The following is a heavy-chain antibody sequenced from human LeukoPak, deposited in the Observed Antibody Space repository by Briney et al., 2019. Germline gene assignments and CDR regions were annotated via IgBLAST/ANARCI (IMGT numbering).Heavy chain of an antibody. CDR1: GGSFSGSY. J-gene: IGHJ6*02. CDR3: ARGRITIFGVVKGEVDV. D-gene: IGHD3-3*01. V-gene: IGHV4-34*01. Sequence: PSETLSLTCAVYGGSFSGSYWSWIRQPPGKGLEWIGEINHSGSTNYNPSLKSRVTISVDTSKNQFSLKLSAVTAADTAVYYCARGRITIFGVVKGEVDVWGQGTTVTVSS. CDR2: INHSGST.